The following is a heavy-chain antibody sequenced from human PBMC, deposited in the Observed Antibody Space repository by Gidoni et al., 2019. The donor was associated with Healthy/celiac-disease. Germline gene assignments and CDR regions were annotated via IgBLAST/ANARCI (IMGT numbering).Heavy chain of an antibody. J-gene: IGHJ4*02. CDR1: GGSISSSSYY. CDR2: IYYSGRT. Sequence: QLQLQESGPGLVKPSETLSLTCTVSGGSISSSSYYWGWIRQPPGKGLEGIGSIYYSGRTYYNPALKSRVTISVDTSKNQFSLKLSSVTAADTAVYYCARLAVPGRWLQYFDYWGQGTLVTVSS. CDR3: ARLAVPGRWLQYFDY. V-gene: IGHV4-39*01. D-gene: IGHD3-10*01.